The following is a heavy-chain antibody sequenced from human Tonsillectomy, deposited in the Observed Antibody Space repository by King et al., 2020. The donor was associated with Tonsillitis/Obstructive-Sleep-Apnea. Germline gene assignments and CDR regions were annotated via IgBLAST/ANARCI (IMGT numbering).Heavy chain of an antibody. J-gene: IGHJ4*02. CDR1: GFTISSYW. D-gene: IGHD3-16*01. CDR3: AREGGHGMGFDY. CDR2: IKQDGSEK. Sequence: VQLVESGGGLVQSGGSLRLSCAASGFTISSYWMSWVRQAPGKGLEWGANIKQDGSEKHYVDSVKGRFTISRDNAKNSLYLQLNSLRAEDTAVYYCAREGGHGMGFDYWGQGTLVTDSS. V-gene: IGHV3-7*01.